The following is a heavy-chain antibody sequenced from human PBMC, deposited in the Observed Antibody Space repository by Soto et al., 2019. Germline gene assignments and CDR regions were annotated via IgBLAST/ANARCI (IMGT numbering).Heavy chain of an antibody. CDR3: ARQHRGGDNAFDI. CDR2: IIPIFGTA. Sequence: QVQLVQSGAEVKKPGSSVKVSCKASGGTFSSYAISWVRQAPGQGLEWMGGIIPIFGTANYAQKFQGRVTITADESTSTAYRERSSLRSEDTAVYYWARQHRGGDNAFDIWGQGTMVTVSS. V-gene: IGHV1-69*01. J-gene: IGHJ3*02. CDR1: GGTFSSYA. D-gene: IGHD3-16*01.